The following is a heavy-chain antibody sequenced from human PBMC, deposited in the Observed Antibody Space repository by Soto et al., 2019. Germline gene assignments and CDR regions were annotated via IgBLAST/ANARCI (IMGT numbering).Heavy chain of an antibody. CDR1: GFTFSSYA. J-gene: IGHJ4*02. V-gene: IGHV3-23*01. CDR2: ISGSGGST. CDR3: AKRGPYCSSTSCQDDY. D-gene: IGHD2-2*01. Sequence: PGGSLRLSCAASGFTFSSYAMSWVRQAPGKGLEWVSAISGSGGSTYYADSVKGRFTISRDNSKNTLYLQMNSLRAEDTAVYYCAKRGPYCSSTSCQDDYWGQGTLVTVSS.